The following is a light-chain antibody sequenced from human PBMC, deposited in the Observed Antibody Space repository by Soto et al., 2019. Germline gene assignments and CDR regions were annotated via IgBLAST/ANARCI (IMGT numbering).Light chain of an antibody. CDR2: DAS. V-gene: IGKV1-33*01. J-gene: IGKJ2*01. CDR3: QQYDNLYT. Sequence: DIQMTQSPSSLSASVGDRVTITCQASQDISNYLNWYQQKPGKAPKLLIYDASNLETGVPSRFSGSGSGTDFTFTISSLQPEDIATYYSQQYDNLYTLGQGTKVAIK. CDR1: QDISNY.